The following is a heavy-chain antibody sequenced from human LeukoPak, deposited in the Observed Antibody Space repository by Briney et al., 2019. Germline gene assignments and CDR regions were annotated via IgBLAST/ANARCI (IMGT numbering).Heavy chain of an antibody. Sequence: GGSLRLSCAASGFTFRNYGMHWVRQTPGKGLEWVAFMHYDGSNKYYADSVKGRLTISRDNSKNTLYLHMNGLRAEDTAVYYCAKDLPAYSYVHYFDYWGQGTLVTVSS. CDR3: AKDLPAYSYVHYFDY. J-gene: IGHJ4*02. D-gene: IGHD5-18*01. CDR1: GFTFRNYG. V-gene: IGHV3-30*02. CDR2: MHYDGSNK.